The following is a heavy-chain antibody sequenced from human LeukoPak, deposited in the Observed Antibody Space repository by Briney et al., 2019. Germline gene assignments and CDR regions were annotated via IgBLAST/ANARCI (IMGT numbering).Heavy chain of an antibody. CDR1: GYTFTSYG. Sequence: ASVKVSCKASGYTFTSYGISWVRQATGQGLEWMGWMNPNSGNTGYAQKFQGRVTMTRNTSISTAYMELSSLRSEDTAVYYCARVHSSGIELDYWGQGTLVTVSS. CDR2: MNPNSGNT. D-gene: IGHD3-22*01. J-gene: IGHJ4*02. CDR3: ARVHSSGIELDY. V-gene: IGHV1-8*02.